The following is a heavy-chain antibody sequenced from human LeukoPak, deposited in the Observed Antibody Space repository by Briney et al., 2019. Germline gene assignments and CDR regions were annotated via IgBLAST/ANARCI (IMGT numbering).Heavy chain of an antibody. CDR1: GGSISSYY. CDR2: IYYSGST. CDR3: ARAARRGAYYDILTGHRLFYGMDV. J-gene: IGHJ6*02. Sequence: SETLSLTCTVSGGSISSYYWSWIRQPPGKGLEWIGYIYYSGSTNYNPSLKSRVTISVDTSKNQFSLKLSSVTAADTAVYYCARAARRGAYYDILTGHRLFYGMDVWGQGTTVTVSS. V-gene: IGHV4-59*12. D-gene: IGHD3-9*01.